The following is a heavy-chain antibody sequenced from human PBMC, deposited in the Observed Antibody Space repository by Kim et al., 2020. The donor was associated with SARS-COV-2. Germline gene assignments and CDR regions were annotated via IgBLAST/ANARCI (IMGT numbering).Heavy chain of an antibody. CDR3: ARVAGFTIFGVVPGNYYYMDV. D-gene: IGHD3-3*01. J-gene: IGHJ6*03. Sequence: GGSLRLSCAASGFTFSSYGMHWVRQAPGKGLVWVSRINSDGSSTSYADSVKGRFTISRDNAKNTLYLQMNSLRAEDTAVYYCARVAGFTIFGVVPGNYYYMDVWGNGTTVTVSS. V-gene: IGHV3-74*01. CDR2: INSDGSST. CDR1: GFTFSSYG.